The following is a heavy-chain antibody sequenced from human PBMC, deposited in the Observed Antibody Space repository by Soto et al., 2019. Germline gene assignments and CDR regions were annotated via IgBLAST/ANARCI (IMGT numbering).Heavy chain of an antibody. CDR2: MNPSSGKT. J-gene: IGHJ4*02. CDR3: STWGRDGWYTGFF. D-gene: IGHD6-19*01. Sequence: QVKLVQSGAEVKTPGASVKVSCKASGYTFTDYDINWVRQAPGQGLEWVGRMNPSSGKTDYAQNFQARVTMTRDTSISTAYLELSNLGYEDTAVFYCSTWGRDGWYTGFFWGQGTLVTVAS. V-gene: IGHV1-8*01. CDR1: GYTFTDYD.